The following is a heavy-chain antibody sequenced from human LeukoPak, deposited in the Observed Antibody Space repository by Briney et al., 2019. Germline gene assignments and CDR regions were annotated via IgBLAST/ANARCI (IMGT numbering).Heavy chain of an antibody. V-gene: IGHV3-30-3*01. J-gene: IGHJ4*02. D-gene: IGHD2-15*01. Sequence: GGSLRLSCAASGFTFSSYAMHWVRQTPGKAGKGLEWVAVISYDGSNKYYADSVKGRFTISRDNSKNTLYLQMNSLRAEDTAVYFCASDRAYCSGGSCYSGLDYWGQGTLVTVSS. CDR1: GFTFSSYA. CDR2: ISYDGSNK. CDR3: ASDRAYCSGGSCYSGLDY.